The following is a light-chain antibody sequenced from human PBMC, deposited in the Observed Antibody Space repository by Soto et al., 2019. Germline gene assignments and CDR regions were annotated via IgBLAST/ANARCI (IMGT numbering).Light chain of an antibody. V-gene: IGLV2-14*01. J-gene: IGLJ1*01. CDR2: EVS. Sequence: QSALTQPPSASGSPGQSVTISCTGTSSDVGGYNYVSWYQQHPGKAPKVMIYEVSNRPSGVSNRFSGSKSGNTASLTISGLQAEDEADYYCSSYRSSSTYVFGTGTKVTVL. CDR1: SSDVGGYNY. CDR3: SSYRSSSTYV.